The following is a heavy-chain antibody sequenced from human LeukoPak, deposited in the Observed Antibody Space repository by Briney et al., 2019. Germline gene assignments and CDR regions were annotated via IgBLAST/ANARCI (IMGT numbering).Heavy chain of an antibody. CDR3: ARDKGDYDTSGSLFVF. CDR2: IKQDGSET. V-gene: IGHV3-7*03. CDR1: GFTFSRYW. D-gene: IGHD3-22*01. Sequence: AGGSLRLSCAASGFTFSRYWMSWVRHAPRKGLEWVANIKQDGSETYYVDSVKGRFTISRDNAKNSLYLQMNSLRAEDTAVYYCARDKGDYDTSGSLFVFGGQGTLVTVSS. J-gene: IGHJ4*02.